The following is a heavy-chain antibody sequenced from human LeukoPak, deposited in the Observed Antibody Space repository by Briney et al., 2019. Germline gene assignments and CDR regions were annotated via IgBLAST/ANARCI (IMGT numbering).Heavy chain of an antibody. CDR3: AKSRGYYYDSSGYYYGD. D-gene: IGHD3-22*01. CDR2: ISGSGIST. CDR1: GFTFSSYA. Sequence: GGSLRLSCAASGFTFSSYAMSWVRQAPGKGLEWVSAISGSGISTYYADTVKGRFTISRDNSKNTLYLQMNSLRAEDTAVYYCAKSRGYYYDSSGYYYGDWGQGTLVTVSS. V-gene: IGHV3-23*01. J-gene: IGHJ4*02.